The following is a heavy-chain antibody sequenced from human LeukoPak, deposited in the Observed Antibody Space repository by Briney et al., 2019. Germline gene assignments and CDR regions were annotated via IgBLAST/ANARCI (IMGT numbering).Heavy chain of an antibody. V-gene: IGHV6-1*01. CDR1: GDTVSSNSAA. J-gene: IGHJ3*01. CDR2: TYYRSKWYY. CDR3: ARGFALDF. Sequence: SQTLSLTCDISGDTVSSNSAAWNWIRQSPSRGLEWLGRTYYRSKWYYDYAVSVKSRITISPDTSKNQFSLQLNSVTTDDTAVYYCARGFALDFWGQGTMVTVSS.